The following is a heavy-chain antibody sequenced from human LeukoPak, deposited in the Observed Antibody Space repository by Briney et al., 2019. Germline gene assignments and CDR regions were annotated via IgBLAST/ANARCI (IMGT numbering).Heavy chain of an antibody. Sequence: PGGSLRLSCAASGYTFSSYAMSWVRQAPGKGLEWVSSISSSSSYIYYADSVKGRFTISRDNAKNSLYLQMNSLRAEDTAVYYCARDFSSSGSYPWDYWGQGTLVTVSS. CDR3: ARDFSSSGSYPWDY. CDR1: GYTFSSYA. D-gene: IGHD1-26*01. J-gene: IGHJ4*02. CDR2: ISSSSSYI. V-gene: IGHV3-21*01.